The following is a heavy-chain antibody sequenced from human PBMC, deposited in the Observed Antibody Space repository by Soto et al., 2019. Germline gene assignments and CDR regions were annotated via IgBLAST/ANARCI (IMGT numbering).Heavy chain of an antibody. J-gene: IGHJ6*02. V-gene: IGHV4-59*01. D-gene: IGHD4-4*01. CDR1: GGSISSYY. Sequence: SETLSLTCTVSGGSISSYYWSWIRQPPGKGLEWIGYIYYSGSTNYNPSLKSRVTISVDTSKNQFSLKLSSVTAADTAVYYCARGSNQFYYYYYGMDVWGQGTTVTVS. CDR3: ARGSNQFYYYYYGMDV. CDR2: IYYSGST.